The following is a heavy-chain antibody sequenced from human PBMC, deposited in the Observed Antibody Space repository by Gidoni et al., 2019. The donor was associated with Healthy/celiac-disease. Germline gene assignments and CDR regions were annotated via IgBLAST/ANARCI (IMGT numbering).Heavy chain of an antibody. V-gene: IGHV3-48*01. CDR2: ISSSSSTI. J-gene: IGHJ4*02. Sequence: EVQLVESGGGLVQPGGSLRLSCAASGFTFSSYSMNWVRQAPGKGLEWVSYISSSSSTIYYADSVKGRFTSSRDNAKNSLYLQMNSLRAEETAVYYCARGNKVWEPQYYLDYWGQGTLVTVSS. CDR3: ARGNKVWEPQYYLDY. D-gene: IGHD1-26*01. CDR1: GFTFSSYS.